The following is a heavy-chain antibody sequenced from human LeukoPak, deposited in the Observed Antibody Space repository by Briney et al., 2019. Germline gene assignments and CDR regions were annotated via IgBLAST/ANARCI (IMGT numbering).Heavy chain of an antibody. CDR3: AKDTGYGSGKSFDY. J-gene: IGHJ4*02. D-gene: IGHD3-10*01. Sequence: GGSLTLSCTASGLTFSNYATTWVRQAPGKGLEWVSSITGSGRGTYYADSVKGRFSVSRDNSQNTVFLHMNSLRADDTALYYCAKDTGYGSGKSFDYWGQGTLVTVSS. CDR1: GLTFSNYA. CDR2: ITGSGRGT. V-gene: IGHV3-23*01.